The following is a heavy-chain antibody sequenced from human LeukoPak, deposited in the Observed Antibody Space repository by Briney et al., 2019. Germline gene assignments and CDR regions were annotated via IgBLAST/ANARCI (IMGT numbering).Heavy chain of an antibody. J-gene: IGHJ4*02. CDR3: ARDSPYFDY. V-gene: IGHV4-4*02. Sequence: SETLSLTCGVSGGSITSTNWWSWVRQTPGQGLEWIGEISLNGVTNYNPSLKSRVTISVDTSKNQFSLKLTSVTAADTAVYYCARDSPYFDYWGPGTLVTVSS. CDR1: GGSITSTNW. CDR2: ISLNGVT.